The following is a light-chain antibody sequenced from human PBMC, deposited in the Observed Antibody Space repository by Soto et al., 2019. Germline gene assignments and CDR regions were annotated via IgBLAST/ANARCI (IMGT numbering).Light chain of an antibody. CDR3: AAWDDSLNGPYVV. J-gene: IGLJ2*01. V-gene: IGLV1-44*01. CDR1: SSNIGSNT. CDR2: SNN. Sequence: QSVLTQPPSASGTPGQRVTISCSGSSSNIGSNTVNWYQQLPGTAPKLLIYSNNQRPSCVPDRFSGSKSGTSASQAISGLQSEDEADYYCAAWDDSLNGPYVVFGGGTKLTVL.